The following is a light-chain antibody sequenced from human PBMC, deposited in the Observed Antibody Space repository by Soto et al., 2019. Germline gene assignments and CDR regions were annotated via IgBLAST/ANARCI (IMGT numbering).Light chain of an antibody. CDR1: QSVSSY. V-gene: IGKV3-11*01. CDR3: QQRSNFPKYT. CDR2: DAS. J-gene: IGKJ2*01. Sequence: EIVLTQSPATLSLSPGERATLSCRASQSVSSYLAWYQQKPGQAPRLLIYDASNRATGIPARFSGSGSGTDFTLTISSLEPEDFAVYYCQQRSNFPKYTFGQGTKVDIK.